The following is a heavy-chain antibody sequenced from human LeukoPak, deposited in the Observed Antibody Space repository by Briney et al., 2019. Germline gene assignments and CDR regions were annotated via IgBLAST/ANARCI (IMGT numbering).Heavy chain of an antibody. CDR1: GFTFSSSR. J-gene: IGHJ4*02. D-gene: IGHD4-17*01. V-gene: IGHV3-7*01. CDR2: IKQDGSEK. Sequence: GGSLRLSCAASGFTFSSSRMTWVRQAPGKGLEWVANIKQDGSEKYYVDSVKGRFTISRDNAKNSLYLQMNSLRAEDTAVYYCASLTVTTVYWGQGTLVTVSS. CDR3: ASLTVTTVY.